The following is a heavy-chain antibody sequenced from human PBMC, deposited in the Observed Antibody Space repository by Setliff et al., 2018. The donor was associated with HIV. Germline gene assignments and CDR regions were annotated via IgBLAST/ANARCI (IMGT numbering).Heavy chain of an antibody. CDR3: AKDGSGSYMVYYYYMDL. Sequence: GGSLRLSCAASGFTFSSYAMHWVRQAPGKGLEWVAVISYDGSVKYYADSVRGRFTISRDNSKNILYLQMNSLRVEDTAVYYCAKDGSGSYMVYYYYMDLWGKGTTVTVSS. J-gene: IGHJ6*04. CDR2: ISYDGSVK. V-gene: IGHV3-30*18. CDR1: GFTFSSYA. D-gene: IGHD3-10*01.